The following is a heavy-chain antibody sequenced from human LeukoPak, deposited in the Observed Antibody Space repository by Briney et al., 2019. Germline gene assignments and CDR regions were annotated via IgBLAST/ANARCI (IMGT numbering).Heavy chain of an antibody. CDR1: RYTFTTYY. CDR3: ARIPFGLVGLDY. V-gene: IGHV1-46*01. CDR2: INPSGGST. J-gene: IGHJ4*02. Sequence: ASVKVSYKPSRYTFTTYYIHWVRQAPGHRREWMGIINPSGGSTSHAQKFQPRVTMTRDTSTRTVYMELSSLRSEDTAVYYCARIPFGLVGLDYWGQGTLVTVSS. D-gene: IGHD2-15*01.